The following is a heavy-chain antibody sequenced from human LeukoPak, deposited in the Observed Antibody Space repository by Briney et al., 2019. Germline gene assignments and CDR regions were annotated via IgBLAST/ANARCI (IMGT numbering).Heavy chain of an antibody. CDR1: GFTFSSYA. CDR2: VSYDGSNK. V-gene: IGHV3-30-3*01. Sequence: PGRSLRLSCAASGFTFSSYAMHWVRQAPGKGLEWVAVVSYDGSNKYYADSVKGRFTISRDNSKNTLYLQMNSLRAEDTAVYYCARDFMIVPNDAFDIWGQGTMVTVCS. J-gene: IGHJ3*02. D-gene: IGHD3-22*01. CDR3: ARDFMIVPNDAFDI.